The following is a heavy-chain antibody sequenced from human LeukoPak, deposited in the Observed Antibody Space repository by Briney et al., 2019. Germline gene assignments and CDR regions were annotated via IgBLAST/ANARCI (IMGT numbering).Heavy chain of an antibody. J-gene: IGHJ4*02. Sequence: SETLSLTCAVYGGSFSGYYWSWIRQPPGKGLEWIGEINHSGSTNYNPSLKSRVTISVDTSKNQFSLKLSSVTAADTAVYYCARRRDPYDSSGYYLDYWGQGTLVTASS. CDR2: INHSGST. D-gene: IGHD3-22*01. CDR1: GGSFSGYY. V-gene: IGHV4-34*01. CDR3: ARRRDPYDSSGYYLDY.